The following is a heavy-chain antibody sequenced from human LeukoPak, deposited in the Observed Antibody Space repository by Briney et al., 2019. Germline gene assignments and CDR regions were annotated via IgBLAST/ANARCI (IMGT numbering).Heavy chain of an antibody. J-gene: IGHJ6*03. D-gene: IGHD5-18*01. CDR2: IYTSGST. V-gene: IGHV4-61*02. CDR1: GGSISSGSYY. Sequence: SQTLSLTCTVSGGSISSGSYYWSWIRQPAGKGLEWIGRIYTSGSTNYNPSLKSRVTISVDTSKNQFSLKLSSVTAADTAVYYCARHPIRLLRLNYYMDVWGKGTTVTISS. CDR3: ARHPIRLLRLNYYMDV.